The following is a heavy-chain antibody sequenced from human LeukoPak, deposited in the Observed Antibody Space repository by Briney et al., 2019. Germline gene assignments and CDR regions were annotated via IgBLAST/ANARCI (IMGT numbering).Heavy chain of an antibody. J-gene: IGHJ4*02. CDR3: AKDFSVKWELLIGH. D-gene: IGHD1-26*01. CDR2: IRYDGSKK. Sequence: GGSLRLSCAASGFSFSNYGMHWVRQAPGKGLEWVAFIRYDGSKKYYADSVKGRFTISRDKSKNTLSLQMNSLRAEDTAVYYCAKDFSVKWELLIGHWGRGTLVTVSS. CDR1: GFSFSNYG. V-gene: IGHV3-30*02.